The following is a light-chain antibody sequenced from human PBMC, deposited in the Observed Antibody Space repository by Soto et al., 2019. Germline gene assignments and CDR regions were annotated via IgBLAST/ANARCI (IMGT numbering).Light chain of an antibody. J-gene: IGLJ2*01. V-gene: IGLV1-51*01. CDR2: DTN. CDR1: SSNIGNNY. CDR3: ATWDSSLRAVV. Sequence: QSVFTQPPSVSAAPAQKVTISCSGGSSNIGNNYVSWYQHVPGTAPKLLIYDTNKRPAGIPDRVSASKSGTSATLGITGLQTGDEADYYCATWDSSLRAVVFGGGTKLTVL.